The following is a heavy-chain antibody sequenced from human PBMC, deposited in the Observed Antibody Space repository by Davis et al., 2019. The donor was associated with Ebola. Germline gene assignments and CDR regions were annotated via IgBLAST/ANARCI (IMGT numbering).Heavy chain of an antibody. Sequence: SSVPVSRMPSVCTFSSYALSWARHLPEQGLEWMGGIIPIFGTANYAQKVQGRITMTTDTSTSTAYMELRSLRSDDTARYYCARDVRGITGPSEYGGQGTLVTVSS. V-gene: IGHV1-69*05. CDR2: IIPIFGTA. CDR1: VCTFSSYA. J-gene: IGHJ4*02. CDR3: ARDVRGITGPSEY. D-gene: IGHD1-1*01.